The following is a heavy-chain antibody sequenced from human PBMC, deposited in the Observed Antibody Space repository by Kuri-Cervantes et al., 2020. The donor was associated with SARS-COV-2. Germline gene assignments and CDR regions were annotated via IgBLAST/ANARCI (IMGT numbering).Heavy chain of an antibody. J-gene: IGHJ4*02. CDR3: ATVGSSTRGGSYL. CDR2: FDPEDGET. V-gene: IGHV1-24*01. D-gene: IGHD1-26*01. CDR1: GYTLSELS. Sequence: ASVKVSCKVSGYTLSELSMHWVRQAPGKGLGWMGGFDPEDGETIYAQKFQGRVTMTEDTSTDTAYMELSSLRSEDTAVYYCATVGSSTRGGSYLWGQGTLVTVSS.